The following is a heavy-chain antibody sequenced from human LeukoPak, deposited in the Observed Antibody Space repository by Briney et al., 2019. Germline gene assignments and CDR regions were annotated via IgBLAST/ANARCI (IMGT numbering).Heavy chain of an antibody. CDR2: INPSGGST. CDR1: GYTLSSYY. Sequence: ASVKVSCKASGYTLSSYYIHWVRQAPGQGLEWMGFINPSGGSTTYAQKFQGRVTMTRDTSTCTVYMDLSSLTSEDTAMYYCARNVGSGLDYWGQGTLFTVSS. D-gene: IGHD1-1*01. J-gene: IGHJ4*02. CDR3: ARNVGSGLDY. V-gene: IGHV1-46*01.